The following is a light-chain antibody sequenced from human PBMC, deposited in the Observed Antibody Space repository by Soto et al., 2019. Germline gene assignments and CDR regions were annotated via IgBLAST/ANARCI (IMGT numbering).Light chain of an antibody. CDR1: NIGNKR. CDR2: YDS. CDR3: QVWDIMTDNYV. J-gene: IGLJ1*01. Sequence: SYELTQPPSVSVAPEKTATITCGGNNIGNKRVHWYRQKPGQDPVLVISYDSDRPSAIPERFSGSNSGNTATLTISRVEDGDEADYYCQVWDIMTDNYVFGPGTKVTVL. V-gene: IGLV3-21*04.